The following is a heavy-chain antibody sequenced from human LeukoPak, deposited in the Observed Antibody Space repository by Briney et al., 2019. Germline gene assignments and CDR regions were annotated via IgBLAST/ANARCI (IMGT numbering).Heavy chain of an antibody. V-gene: IGHV1-18*01. J-gene: IGHJ6*03. D-gene: IGHD2-15*01. CDR1: GYTFTTYG. CDR2: ISAYNGNT. CDR3: ARGYCSGGSCYHRHYYYCYMDV. Sequence: ASVKVSCKASGYTFTTYGITWVRQAPGQGLEWMGWISAYNGNTNYAQKLQGRVTMTTDTSTSTAYMELRSLRSDDTAVYYCARGYCSGGSCYHRHYYYCYMDVWGKGTTVTVSS.